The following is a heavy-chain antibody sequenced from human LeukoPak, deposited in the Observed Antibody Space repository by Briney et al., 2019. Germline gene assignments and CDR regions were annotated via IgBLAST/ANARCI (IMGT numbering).Heavy chain of an antibody. J-gene: IGHJ5*02. CDR3: ARGDSSSWYEGDNWFDP. CDR1: GGSISSYY. CDR2: IYYSGST. V-gene: IGHV4-59*01. Sequence: PSETLSLTCTVSGGSISSYYWSWIRQPPGKGLEWIGYIYYSGSTNYNPSLKSRVTISVDTSKNQFSLKLSSVTAADTAVYYCARGDSSSWYEGDNWFDPWGQGTLVTVSS. D-gene: IGHD6-13*01.